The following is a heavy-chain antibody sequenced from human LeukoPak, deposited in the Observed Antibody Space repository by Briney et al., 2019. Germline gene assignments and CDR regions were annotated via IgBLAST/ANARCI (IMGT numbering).Heavy chain of an antibody. Sequence: ASVKVSCKVSGYTLTELSMHWVRQAPGKGLEWMGGSDPEDGETIYAQKFQGRVTMTEDTSTDTAYMELSSLRSEDTAVYYCATVDYSTVTTFWFDPWGQGTLVTVSS. CDR2: SDPEDGET. CDR3: ATVDYSTVTTFWFDP. D-gene: IGHD4-11*01. CDR1: GYTLTELS. J-gene: IGHJ5*02. V-gene: IGHV1-24*01.